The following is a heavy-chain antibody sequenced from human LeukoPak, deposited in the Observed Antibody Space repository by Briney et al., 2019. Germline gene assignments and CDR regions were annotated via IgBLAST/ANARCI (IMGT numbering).Heavy chain of an antibody. CDR2: IYYTGST. D-gene: IGHD3-22*01. CDR1: GGSISTYY. Sequence: SETLSLTCTVSGGSISTYYWSWIRQPPGKGLEWIGYIYYTGSTNYNPSLKSRVTISVDTSKNQFSLKLSSVTAADTAVYYCARVGAYDSSGFHYWGQGTLVTVSS. J-gene: IGHJ4*02. CDR3: ARVGAYDSSGFHY. V-gene: IGHV4-59*12.